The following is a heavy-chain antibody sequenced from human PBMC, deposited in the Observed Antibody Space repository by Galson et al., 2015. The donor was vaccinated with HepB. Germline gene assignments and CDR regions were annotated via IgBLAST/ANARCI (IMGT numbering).Heavy chain of an antibody. CDR1: GFTFSTAW. CDR3: TTDDLSRYDYIWGSYRYTLDY. CDR2: IKSKTDGGTT. J-gene: IGHJ4*02. Sequence: SLRLSCAASGFTFSTAWMSWVRQAPGKGLEWVGRIKSKTDGGTTDYAAPVKGRFTISRDDSKNTLYLQMNSLKTEDTAVYYCTTDDLSRYDYIWGSYRYTLDYWGQGTLVTVSS. D-gene: IGHD3-16*02. V-gene: IGHV3-15*01.